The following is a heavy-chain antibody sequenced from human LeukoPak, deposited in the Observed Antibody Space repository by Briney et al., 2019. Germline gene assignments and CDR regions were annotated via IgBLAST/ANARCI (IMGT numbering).Heavy chain of an antibody. CDR3: ASDAGIAVAGRSLGGY. CDR2: IIPIFGIA. D-gene: IGHD6-19*01. J-gene: IGHJ4*02. CDR1: GGTFSSYA. Sequence: SVKVSCKASGGTFSSYAISWVRQAPGQGLEWMGRIIPIFGIANYAQKFQGRVTITADKSTSTAYMGLSSLRSEDTAVYYCASDAGIAVAGRSLGGYWGQGTLVTVSS. V-gene: IGHV1-69*04.